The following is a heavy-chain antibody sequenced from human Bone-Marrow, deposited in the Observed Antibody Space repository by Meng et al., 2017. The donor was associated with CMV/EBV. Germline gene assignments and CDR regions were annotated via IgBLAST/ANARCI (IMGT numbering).Heavy chain of an antibody. D-gene: IGHD3-3*01. CDR2: INHSGST. J-gene: IGHJ5*02. V-gene: IGHV4-34*01. CDR3: ARVGFWSGWFDP. CDR1: GGSFSGYS. Sequence: TCGVYGGSFSGYSWNWLRQPPGKGLEWIGEINHSGSTNYNPSLKSRVTISVDTSKNQFSLKLSSVTAADTAVYYCARVGFWSGWFDPWGQGTLVTVSS.